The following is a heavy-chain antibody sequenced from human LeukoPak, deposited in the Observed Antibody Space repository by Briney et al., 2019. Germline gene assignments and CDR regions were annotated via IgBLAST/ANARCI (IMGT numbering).Heavy chain of an antibody. Sequence: ASVKVSCKASGYTFTSYDINWVRQATGQGLEWMGWMNPNSGNTGYAQKFQGRVTMTRNTSISTAYMELSSLRSEDTAVYYCARGGSRRLRFGLDYYFDYWGQGTTVTVSS. CDR1: GYTFTSYD. V-gene: IGHV1-8*01. CDR3: ARGGSRRLRFGLDYYFDY. CDR2: MNPNSGNT. J-gene: IGHJ4*03. D-gene: IGHD5-12*01.